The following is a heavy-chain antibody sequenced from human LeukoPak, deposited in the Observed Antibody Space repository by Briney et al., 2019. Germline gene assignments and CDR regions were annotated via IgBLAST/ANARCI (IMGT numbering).Heavy chain of an antibody. D-gene: IGHD3-16*01. J-gene: IGHJ5*02. Sequence: SETLSLTCTVSGGSISSYYWSWIRQSPEKGLEWIGYIYFSGATNYNPSLKSRVTISVDTSKNQFSLKLSSVTAADTAVYYCARQGGDWFDPWGQGTLVTVSS. V-gene: IGHV4-59*08. CDR2: IYFSGAT. CDR3: ARQGGDWFDP. CDR1: GGSISSYY.